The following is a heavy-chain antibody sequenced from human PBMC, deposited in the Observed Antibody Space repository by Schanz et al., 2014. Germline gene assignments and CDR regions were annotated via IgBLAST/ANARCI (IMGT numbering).Heavy chain of an antibody. J-gene: IGHJ3*01. CDR3: ATNSPFRMVRGSNACDA. D-gene: IGHD3-10*01. CDR1: GYTVSALA. V-gene: IGHV1-24*01. Sequence: QVQLVQSGAEVKKPGASVRLSCEISGYTVSALAMHWVRQAPGKGLEWLGGFDVEDGETIYAQKFQGRVTMTEDTSAETAYMELSGLRSGDTAVYYCATNSPFRMVRGSNACDAWGQGTMGTVSS. CDR2: FDVEDGET.